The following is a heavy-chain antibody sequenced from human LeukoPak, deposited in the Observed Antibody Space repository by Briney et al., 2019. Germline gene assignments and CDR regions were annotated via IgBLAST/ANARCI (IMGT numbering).Heavy chain of an antibody. CDR3: ASGIVVVPAAYGGHYYYMDV. CDR2: MNPNSGNT. J-gene: IGHJ6*03. V-gene: IGHV1-8*02. Sequence: GASVKVSCKASGYTLTNYDINWVRQATGQGLEWMGWMNPNSGNTDYAQKFQGRVTMTRNTSISTAYMELSSLRSEDTAVYYCASGIVVVPAAYGGHYYYMDVWGKGTTVTVSS. CDR1: GYTLTNYD. D-gene: IGHD2-2*01.